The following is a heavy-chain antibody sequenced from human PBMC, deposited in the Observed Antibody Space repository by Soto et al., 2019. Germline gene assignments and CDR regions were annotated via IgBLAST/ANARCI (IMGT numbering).Heavy chain of an antibody. CDR2: LNVGNGNT. D-gene: IGHD2-15*01. Sequence: QVHLVQSGAEVREPGASVKVSCTASGYTFTSYPLHWVRQAPGQRLEWMGRLNVGNGNTDYSQNFQGRVTFTRDTFASKAYLELSSLTSEDTAVYYCATEGEVCGGRCWPYSSFDPAGQGTRVSVSS. V-gene: IGHV1-3*01. J-gene: IGHJ5*02. CDR3: ATEGEVCGGRCWPYSSFDP. CDR1: GYTFTSYP.